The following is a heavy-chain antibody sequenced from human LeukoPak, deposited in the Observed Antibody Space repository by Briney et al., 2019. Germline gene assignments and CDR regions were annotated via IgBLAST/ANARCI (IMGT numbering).Heavy chain of an antibody. CDR1: GFTFSSYW. Sequence: GSLRLSCAASGFTFSSYWMNWVRQAPGKGLEWVSFISSSSSYIYYADSVKGRFTISRDNAKNSLYLQMNSLRAEDTAVYYCARSPIVATIGGNFDYWGQGTLVTVSS. CDR3: ARSPIVATIGGNFDY. CDR2: ISSSSSYI. V-gene: IGHV3-21*01. D-gene: IGHD5-12*01. J-gene: IGHJ4*02.